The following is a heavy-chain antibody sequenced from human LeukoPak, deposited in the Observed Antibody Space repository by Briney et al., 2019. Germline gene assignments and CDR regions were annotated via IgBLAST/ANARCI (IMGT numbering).Heavy chain of an antibody. CDR1: GGSFTDYY. CDR2: IPHRAGA. V-gene: IGHV4-34*01. CDR3: ARGPVRDDGLAGISYYFGLDV. J-gene: IGHJ6*02. Sequence: PSPTLSLTCALYGGSFTDYYSSSIRPLPGNGLEWIGEIPHRAGANYNPSLWGRVTISAHTSKNQFSLHLTSVTAADTATFYCARGPVRDDGLAGISYYFGLDVWGHGTTVTVFS. D-gene: IGHD6-19*01.